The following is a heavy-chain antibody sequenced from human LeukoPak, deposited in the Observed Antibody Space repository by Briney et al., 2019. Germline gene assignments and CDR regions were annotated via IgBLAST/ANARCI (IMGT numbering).Heavy chain of an antibody. Sequence: PSETLSLTCTVSGGSISSYYWSWLRQPPGKGLEWIGYISYTGNTNYNPSLKSRVTISVDTSKNQFSLKLSSVTAADSALYYCARGDTVGATNFDFWGQGTLVTVSS. D-gene: IGHD1-26*01. CDR2: ISYTGNT. J-gene: IGHJ4*02. CDR1: GGSISSYY. V-gene: IGHV4-59*01. CDR3: ARGDTVGATNFDF.